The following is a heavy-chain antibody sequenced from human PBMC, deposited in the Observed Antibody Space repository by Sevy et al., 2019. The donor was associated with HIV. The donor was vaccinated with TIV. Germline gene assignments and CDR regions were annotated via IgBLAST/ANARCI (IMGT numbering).Heavy chain of an antibody. Sequence: ASVKVSCKASGYTFTSYYMHWVRQAPGQGLEWMGIINPSGGSTSYAQKFQGRVTMTRGTSTSTVYMELSSLRSEDTALYYCAGGGRYPYYYYYGMDVWGQGTTVTVSS. J-gene: IGHJ6*02. CDR1: GYTFTSYY. CDR3: AGGGRYPYYYYYGMDV. D-gene: IGHD3-16*01. V-gene: IGHV1-46*01. CDR2: INPSGGST.